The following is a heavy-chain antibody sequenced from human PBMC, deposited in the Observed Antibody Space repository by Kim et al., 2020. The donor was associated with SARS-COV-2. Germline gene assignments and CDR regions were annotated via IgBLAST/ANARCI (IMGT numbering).Heavy chain of an antibody. CDR1: GGSVSSGSYY. CDR3: ARYGVTRYGYSSSSLYYYGMDV. Sequence: SETLSLTCTVSGGSVSSGSYYWSWIRQPPGKGLEWIGYIYYSGSTNYNPSLKSRVTISVDTSKNQFSLKLSSVTAADTAVYYCARYGVTRYGYSSSSLYYYGMDVWGQGTTVTVSS. V-gene: IGHV4-61*01. J-gene: IGHJ6*02. CDR2: IYYSGST. D-gene: IGHD6-6*01.